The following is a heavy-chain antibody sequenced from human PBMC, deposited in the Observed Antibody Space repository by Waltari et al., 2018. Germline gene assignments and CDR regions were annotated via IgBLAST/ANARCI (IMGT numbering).Heavy chain of an antibody. Sequence: EVQLMESGGGLIQPGGSLSLSCAASGVTVSRNYLSWLLQAPGKGLEWVAVIYSGGSTYYADSVKGRFTISRDNSKNTLYLQMNSLRAEDTAVYYCARVGMATKIGAFDIWGQGTMVTVSS. D-gene: IGHD5-12*01. CDR2: IYSGGST. V-gene: IGHV3-53*01. J-gene: IGHJ3*02. CDR3: ARVGMATKIGAFDI. CDR1: GVTVSRNY.